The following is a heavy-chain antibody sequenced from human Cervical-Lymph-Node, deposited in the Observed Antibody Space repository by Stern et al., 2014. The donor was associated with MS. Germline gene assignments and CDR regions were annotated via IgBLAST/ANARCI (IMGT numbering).Heavy chain of an antibody. D-gene: IGHD3-10*01. V-gene: IGHV4-39*01. J-gene: IGHJ4*02. CDR3: ARVYGSGDASDY. CDR2: IHNSGRT. Sequence: QVQLQESGPGLVKSSETLSLTCTVSGGSISRSSYYWGWIRQPRGKGLEWIGSIHNSGRTHYKPSLKSRVTISVEPPKHQFSVKLRAGTAADTAVYYCARVYGSGDASDYWGQGTVVTVSS. CDR1: GGSISRSSYY.